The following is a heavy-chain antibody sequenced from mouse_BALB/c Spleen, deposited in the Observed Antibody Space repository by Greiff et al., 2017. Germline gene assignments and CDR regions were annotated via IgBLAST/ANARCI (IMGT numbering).Heavy chain of an antibody. D-gene: IGHD4-1*01. V-gene: IGHV5-6-3*01. J-gene: IGHJ4*01. CDR3: AREVTGRVYAMDY. CDR2: INSNGGST. Sequence: DVHLVESGGGLVQPGGSLKLSCAASGFTFSSYGMSWVRQTPDKRLELVATINSNGGSTYYPDSVKGRFTISRDNAKNTLYLQMSSLKSEDTAMYYCAREVTGRVYAMDYWGQGTSVTVSS. CDR1: GFTFSSYG.